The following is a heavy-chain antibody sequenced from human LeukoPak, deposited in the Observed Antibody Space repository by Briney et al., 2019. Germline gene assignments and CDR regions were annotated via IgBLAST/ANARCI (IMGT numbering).Heavy chain of an antibody. D-gene: IGHD6-13*01. CDR2: INPSGGST. CDR1: GYTFTTYY. V-gene: IGHV1-46*01. Sequence: ASVKVSCKASGYTFTTYYMHWVRQAPGQGLEWMGIINPSGGSTSYAQKFQGRVTMTRDTSISTAYMELSRLRSDDTAVYYCARDKSSSYPYYYYHGMDVWGQGTTVTVSS. J-gene: IGHJ6*02. CDR3: ARDKSSSYPYYYYHGMDV.